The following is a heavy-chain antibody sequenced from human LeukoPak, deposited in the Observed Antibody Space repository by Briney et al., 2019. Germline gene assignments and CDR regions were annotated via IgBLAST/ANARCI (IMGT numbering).Heavy chain of an antibody. CDR3: ASPSGPSDAFDI. J-gene: IGHJ3*02. Sequence: ASVKVSCKASGGTFSSYAISWVRQAPGQGLEWMGGIIPIFGTANYAQKFQGRVTITTDESTSTAYMELSSLRSEDTAVYYCASPSGPSDAFDIWGQGTMVTVSS. D-gene: IGHD6-25*01. V-gene: IGHV1-69*05. CDR1: GGTFSSYA. CDR2: IIPIFGTA.